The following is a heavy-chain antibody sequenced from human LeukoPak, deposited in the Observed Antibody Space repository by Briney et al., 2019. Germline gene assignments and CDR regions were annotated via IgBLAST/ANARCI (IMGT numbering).Heavy chain of an antibody. V-gene: IGHV4-59*01. CDR2: IYYSGST. CDR1: GGSFSGYY. D-gene: IGHD4-17*01. J-gene: IGHJ4*02. CDR3: ARDVPDYGDLYFDY. Sequence: SETLSLTCAVYGGSFSGYYWSWIRQPPGKGLEWIGYIYYSGSTNYNPSLKSRVTISVDTSKNQFSLKLSSVTAADTAVYYCARDVPDYGDLYFDYWGQGTLVTVSS.